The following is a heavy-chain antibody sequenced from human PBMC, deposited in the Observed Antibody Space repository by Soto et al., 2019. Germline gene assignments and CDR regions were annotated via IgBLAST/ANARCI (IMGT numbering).Heavy chain of an antibody. CDR1: GYGFTTYG. Sequence: QIHLVQSGAEVKKPGASVKVSCKGSGYGFTTYGITWVRQAPGQGLEWMARISAHNGNTNYAQKLQGRVTVTRGTSTSTAYMELRILSSDDKYVYYCARGSYGDYWGQGALVTVSS. CDR2: ISAHNGNT. J-gene: IGHJ4*02. V-gene: IGHV1-18*01. CDR3: ARGSYGDY. D-gene: IGHD3-10*01.